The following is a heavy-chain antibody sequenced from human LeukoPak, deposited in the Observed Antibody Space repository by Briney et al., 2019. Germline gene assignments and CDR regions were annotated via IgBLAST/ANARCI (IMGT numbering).Heavy chain of an antibody. CDR3: ARGDYGAYFDY. CDR2: IYPRDGST. V-gene: IGHV1-46*01. CDR1: GYSFTSNY. J-gene: IGHJ4*02. Sequence: ASVKVSCKASGYSFTSNYIHWVRQAPGQGLEWMGMIYPRDGSTSYAQKFQGRVTVTTDTSTSTAYMELRSLRSDDTAVYYCARGDYGAYFDYWGQGTLVTVSS. D-gene: IGHD4-17*01.